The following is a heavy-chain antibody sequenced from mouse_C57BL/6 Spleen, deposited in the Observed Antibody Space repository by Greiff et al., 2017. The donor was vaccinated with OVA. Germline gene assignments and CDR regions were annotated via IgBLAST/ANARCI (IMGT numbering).Heavy chain of an antibody. CDR1: GYTFTSYW. CDR3: ARSPITTVVARDY. J-gene: IGHJ2*01. V-gene: IGHV1-53*01. CDR2: INPSNGGT. Sequence: QVHVKQSGTELVKPGASVKLSCKASGYTFTSYWMHWVKQRPGQGLEWIGNINPSNGGTNYNEKFKSKATLTVDKSSSTAYMQLSSLTSEDSAVYYCARSPITTVVARDYWGQGTTLTVSS. D-gene: IGHD1-1*01.